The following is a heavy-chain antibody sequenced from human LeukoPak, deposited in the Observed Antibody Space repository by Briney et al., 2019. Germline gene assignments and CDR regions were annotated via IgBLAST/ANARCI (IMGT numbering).Heavy chain of an antibody. CDR3: AKDELPRLTAQGAFDI. CDR1: GITLSNYG. D-gene: IGHD2-21*02. J-gene: IGHJ3*02. V-gene: IGHV3-23*01. CDR2: ISDSGGRT. Sequence: GGSLRLSCAVSGITLSNYGMSWVRQAPGKGLEWVAGISDSGGRTNYADPVKGRFTISRDNSKNTLYLQMNSLRAEDTAIYYCAKDELPRLTAQGAFDIWGQGTMVTVSS.